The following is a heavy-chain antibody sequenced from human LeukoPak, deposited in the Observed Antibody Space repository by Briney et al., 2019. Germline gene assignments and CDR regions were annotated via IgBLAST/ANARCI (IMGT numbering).Heavy chain of an antibody. CDR1: GFSFSTYD. V-gene: IGHV3-30*18. J-gene: IGHJ4*02. CDR3: AKGSIDWYYFDY. Sequence: PGRSLRLACAASGFSFSTYDMHWVRQAPGKGLEWMAVISSDGSHKYWADSVKGRFTISRDNSKNTVYLQMNSLRAEDTAVYYCAKGSIDWYYFDYWGQGTLVTVSS. CDR2: ISSDGSHK. D-gene: IGHD3-9*01.